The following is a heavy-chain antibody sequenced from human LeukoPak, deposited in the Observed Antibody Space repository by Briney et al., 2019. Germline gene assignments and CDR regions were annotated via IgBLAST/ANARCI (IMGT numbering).Heavy chain of an antibody. CDR3: ARRGGDYGDY. V-gene: IGHV1-18*01. D-gene: IGHD3-16*01. CDR1: GSPFTNYG. Sequence: ASVKVSYKASGSPFTNYGISWVRQAPGQGVEWMGWISAYNGHTNYSQKVQGRVSITTDTSTSTAYMELKNLRSDDTAVYYCARRGGDYGDYWGQGTLVTVSS. CDR2: ISAYNGHT. J-gene: IGHJ4*02.